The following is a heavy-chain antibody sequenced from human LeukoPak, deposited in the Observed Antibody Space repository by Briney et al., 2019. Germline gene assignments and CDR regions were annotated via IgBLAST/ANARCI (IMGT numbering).Heavy chain of an antibody. V-gene: IGHV1-2*02. CDR2: INPNSGGT. Sequence: ASVKVSCKASGYTFTDNYMHWVRQAPGQGLEWMGWINPNSGGTKYALQFQGRVTMTRDTSISTAYLELSRLRSDDTAVYYCARPIVGATRGFDPCGQGTLVTVSS. J-gene: IGHJ5*02. D-gene: IGHD1-26*01. CDR1: GYTFTDNY. CDR3: ARPIVGATRGFDP.